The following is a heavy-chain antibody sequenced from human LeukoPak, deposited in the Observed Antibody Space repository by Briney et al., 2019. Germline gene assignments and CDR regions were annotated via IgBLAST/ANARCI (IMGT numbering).Heavy chain of an antibody. CDR2: IYYSGST. J-gene: IGHJ4*02. CDR1: GGSISSYY. D-gene: IGHD3-10*01. Sequence: KASETLSLTCTVSGGSISSYYWNWIRQPPGKGLEWIGYIYYSGSTNYNPSLKSRVTISVDTSKNQFPLKLSSVTAADTAVYYCARSSSFDYWGQGTLVTASS. CDR3: ARSSSFDY. V-gene: IGHV4-59*08.